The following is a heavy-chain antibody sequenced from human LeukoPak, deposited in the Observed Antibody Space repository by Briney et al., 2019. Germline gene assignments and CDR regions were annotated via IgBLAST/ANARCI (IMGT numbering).Heavy chain of an antibody. D-gene: IGHD6-13*01. CDR3: ARDWYDY. J-gene: IGHJ4*02. CDR1: GFTLSTYA. Sequence: GGSLRLSCAASGFTLSTYAMIWVRQAPGKGLEWVSVIGGSGSYTYYADSVKGRFTISRDNSKDTLHLQMNSLRAEDTAVYYCARDWYDYWGQGTLVTVSS. V-gene: IGHV3-23*01. CDR2: IGGSGSYT.